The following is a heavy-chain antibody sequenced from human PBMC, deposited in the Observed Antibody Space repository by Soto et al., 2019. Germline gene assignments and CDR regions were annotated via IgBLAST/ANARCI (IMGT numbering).Heavy chain of an antibody. Sequence: QVQLVQSGAEVRKPGASVKVSCKASGYTFVTYGIHWGRQAPGERLEWMGWSNAGNGDTKYSQKFQGRLSVTRDTSSTAVYMDLSSQRAADTAVYYCARDQTYYFYSSGRHWFDPWGQGTQVTVSP. J-gene: IGHJ5*02. V-gene: IGHV1-3*01. CDR3: ARDQTYYFYSSGRHWFDP. CDR2: SNAGNGDT. D-gene: IGHD3-22*01. CDR1: GYTFVTYG.